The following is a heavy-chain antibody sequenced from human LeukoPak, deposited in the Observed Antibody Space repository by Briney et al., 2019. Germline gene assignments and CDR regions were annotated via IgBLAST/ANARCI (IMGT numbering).Heavy chain of an antibody. Sequence: SETLSLTCTVSGGSISSYYWSWIRQPAGKGLEWIGRIYTSGSTNYNPSLESRVTMSVDTSKNQFSLKLSSVTAADTAVYYCARVAEQLVRTVRIYYYYYMDVWGKGTTVTVSS. D-gene: IGHD6-6*01. CDR2: IYTSGST. J-gene: IGHJ6*03. CDR3: ARVAEQLVRTVRIYYYYYMDV. CDR1: GGSISSYY. V-gene: IGHV4-4*07.